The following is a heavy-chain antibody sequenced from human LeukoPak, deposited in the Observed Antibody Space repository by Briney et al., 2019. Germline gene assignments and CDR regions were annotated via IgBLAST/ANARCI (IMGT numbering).Heavy chain of an antibody. Sequence: SETLSLTCAVYGESFSAYYWSWIRQPPGKGLEWIGYIYYSGSTNYSPSLKSRVTISVDTSKNQFSLKLSSVTAADTAVYYCARGGVEMDTIWDYWGQGTLVTVSS. D-gene: IGHD5-24*01. CDR1: GESFSAYY. V-gene: IGHV4-59*01. CDR2: IYYSGST. J-gene: IGHJ4*02. CDR3: ARGGVEMDTIWDY.